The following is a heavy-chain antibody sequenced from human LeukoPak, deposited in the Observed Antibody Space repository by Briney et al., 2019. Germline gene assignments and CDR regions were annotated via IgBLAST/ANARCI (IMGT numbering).Heavy chain of an antibody. CDR3: ARFIAVAGTVFDY. J-gene: IGHJ4*02. D-gene: IGHD6-19*01. CDR2: ISSSSSYI. V-gene: IGHV3-21*04. Sequence: GGSLRLSCAASGFTFSSYGMNWVRQAPGKGLEWVSFISSSSSYIYYADSVKGRFTISRDNAKNSLYLQMNSLRAEDTAVYYCARFIAVAGTVFDYWGQGTLVTVSS. CDR1: GFTFSSYG.